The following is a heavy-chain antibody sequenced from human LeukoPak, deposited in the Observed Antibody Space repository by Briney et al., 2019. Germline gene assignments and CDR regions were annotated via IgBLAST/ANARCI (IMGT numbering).Heavy chain of an antibody. Sequence: SETLSLTCTVYGGSIRSYYWSWIRQPPGKGLEWIAYIYYSGSTNYNPSLKSRVTISVDTSKNQFSLKLSSVTAADTAVYYFARANIVYLNIVVHNWFDPWGQGTLVTVSS. J-gene: IGHJ5*02. CDR1: GGSIRSYY. CDR2: IYYSGST. CDR3: ARANIVYLNIVVHNWFDP. V-gene: IGHV4-59*01. D-gene: IGHD5-12*01.